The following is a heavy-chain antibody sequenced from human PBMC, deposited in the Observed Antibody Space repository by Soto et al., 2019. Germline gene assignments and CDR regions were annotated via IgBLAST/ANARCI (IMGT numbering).Heavy chain of an antibody. CDR2: ISAYNGNT. Sequence: ASVKVSCKASGYTFTSYGICWVRQAPGQGLEWMGWISAYNGNTNYAQKLQGRVTMTTDTSTSTAYMELRSLRSDDTAVYYCAITTLVRGVVGWFDPWGQGTLVTVSS. V-gene: IGHV1-18*01. CDR3: AITTLVRGVVGWFDP. CDR1: GYTFTSYG. J-gene: IGHJ5*02. D-gene: IGHD2-21*01.